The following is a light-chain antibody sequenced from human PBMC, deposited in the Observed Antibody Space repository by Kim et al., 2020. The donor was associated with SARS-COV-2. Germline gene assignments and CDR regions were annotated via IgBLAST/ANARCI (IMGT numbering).Light chain of an antibody. CDR2: RNN. J-gene: IGLJ3*02. CDR1: NNKVGNQG. V-gene: IGLV10-54*04. Sequence: QTATLTCTGNNNKVGNQGAAWLQQHQGHPPKLLSYRNNNRPSGISERFSASRSGDTASLTITGLQPEDETDYYCSAWDSSLNVWVFGGGTQLTVL. CDR3: SAWDSSLNVWV.